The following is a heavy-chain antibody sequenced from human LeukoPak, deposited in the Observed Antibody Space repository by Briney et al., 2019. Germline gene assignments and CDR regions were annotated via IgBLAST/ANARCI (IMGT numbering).Heavy chain of an antibody. D-gene: IGHD3-16*01. CDR2: IYTSGST. Sequence: SQTLSLTCTVSGGSISSGSYYWSWIRQPAGKGLEWIGRIYTSGSTNYNPSLKSRVTMSVDTSKNQFSLKLSSVTAADTAVYYCARDRGPIAPVWGVWGKGTTVTVSS. CDR1: GGSISSGSYY. CDR3: ARDRGPIAPVWGV. J-gene: IGHJ6*04. V-gene: IGHV4-61*02.